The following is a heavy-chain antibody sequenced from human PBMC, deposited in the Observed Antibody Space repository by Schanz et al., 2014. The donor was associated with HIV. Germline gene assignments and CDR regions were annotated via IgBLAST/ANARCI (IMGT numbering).Heavy chain of an antibody. D-gene: IGHD5-18*01. Sequence: EVQLVESGGDFVQPGGSLRLSCAASGFTFSNYWMHWVRQAPGKGLVWVSRMDLDGSTTNYADSVKGRFTISRDNAKNTLYLQMDSLRAEDTAVYYCARDAASHSYGSTMDVWGQGTTVTVSS. CDR1: GFTFSNYW. J-gene: IGHJ6*02. V-gene: IGHV3-74*01. CDR2: MDLDGSTT. CDR3: ARDAASHSYGSTMDV.